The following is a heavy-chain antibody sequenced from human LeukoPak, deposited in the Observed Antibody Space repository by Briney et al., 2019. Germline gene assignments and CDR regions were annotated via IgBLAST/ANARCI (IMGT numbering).Heavy chain of an antibody. J-gene: IGHJ6*02. Sequence: LETLSLTCTVSGGSISSSSYYWGWIRQPPGKGLEWIGSIYYSGNTYYNPSLRSRVTIYVDMSNNQFSLKLSSVTAADTAVYYCARQMNYYYGIDVWGQGATVTVSS. CDR2: IYYSGNT. CDR1: GGSISSSSYY. CDR3: ARQMNYYYGIDV. V-gene: IGHV4-39*01.